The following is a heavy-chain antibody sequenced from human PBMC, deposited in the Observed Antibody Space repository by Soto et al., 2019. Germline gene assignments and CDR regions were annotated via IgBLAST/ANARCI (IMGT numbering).Heavy chain of an antibody. Sequence: QVQLVQSGAEVKKPGASVKVSCQASGYTFTSYGITWVRQAPGQGFEWMGWVSAYNEKTNYAQKFQGRVTKTTDTATNTAYIELRSLTSDDAAVYYCESDRSMGRGNVIWLFDYWGQGTLVSVSS. CDR2: VSAYNEKT. CDR1: GYTFTSYG. J-gene: IGHJ4*02. V-gene: IGHV1-18*01. CDR3: ESDRSMGRGNVIWLFDY. D-gene: IGHD3-10*01.